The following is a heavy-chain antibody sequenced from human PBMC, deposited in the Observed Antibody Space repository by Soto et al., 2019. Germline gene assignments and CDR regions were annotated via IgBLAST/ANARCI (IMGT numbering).Heavy chain of an antibody. CDR1: GFDFEDYA. D-gene: IGHD3-22*01. J-gene: IGHJ4*02. V-gene: IGHV3-43D*04. CDR3: AKSLYYYDSSPLDH. Sequence: GGSLRLSCAAAGFDFEDYAMHWVRQVPGKGLEWVSLTNSDGTDSYYMDSVKGRFTISRDNAKSTLYLQMDRLRPEDTALYFCAKSLYYYDSSPLDHWGQGTLV. CDR2: TNSDGTDS.